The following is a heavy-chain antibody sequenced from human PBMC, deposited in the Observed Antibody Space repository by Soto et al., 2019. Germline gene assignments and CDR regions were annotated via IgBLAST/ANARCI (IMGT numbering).Heavy chain of an antibody. J-gene: IGHJ3*01. D-gene: IGHD2-21*01. Sequence: QVQLVQSGAEVKKPGSSVKVSCKASGGTFSSYAISWVRQAPGQGLEWMGGIIPIFGTANYAQKFQGRVTITADESTSTAYMELSSLRSEDTAVYYCAREPSGYSPAPSSTLDAFDLWGQGTMVTVSS. V-gene: IGHV1-69*01. CDR1: GGTFSSYA. CDR2: IIPIFGTA. CDR3: AREPSGYSPAPSSTLDAFDL.